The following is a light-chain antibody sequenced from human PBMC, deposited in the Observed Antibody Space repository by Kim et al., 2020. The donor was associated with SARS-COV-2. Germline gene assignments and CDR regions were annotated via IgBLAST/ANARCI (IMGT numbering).Light chain of an antibody. CDR1: QSVFYSSNNKNY. V-gene: IGKV4-1*01. CDR3: QQLYSSPGFT. J-gene: IGKJ3*01. Sequence: DIVMTQSPDSLAVSLGERATINCKSSQSVFYSSNNKNYLAWYQQKPGQPPKLLIYWASTRESGVPDRFSGSGSGTDFTLTISSLQAEDVAVFYWQQLYSSPGFTFGPWTKVDI. CDR2: WAS.